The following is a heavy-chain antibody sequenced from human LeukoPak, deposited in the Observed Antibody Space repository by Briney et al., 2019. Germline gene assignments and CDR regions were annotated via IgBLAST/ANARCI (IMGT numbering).Heavy chain of an antibody. CDR1: GFTFSSYG. Sequence: AGGSLRLSCAASGFTFSSYGMHWVRQAPGKGLEWVAFIRYDGSNKYYADSVKGRFTISRDNSKNTLYLQMNSLRAEDTAVYYCAKDPSIAVAGTFDYWGQGTLVTVSS. J-gene: IGHJ4*02. D-gene: IGHD6-19*01. CDR2: IRYDGSNK. V-gene: IGHV3-30*02. CDR3: AKDPSIAVAGTFDY.